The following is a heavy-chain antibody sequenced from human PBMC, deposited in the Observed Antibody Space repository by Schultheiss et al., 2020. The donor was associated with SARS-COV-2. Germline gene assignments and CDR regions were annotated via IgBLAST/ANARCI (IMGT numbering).Heavy chain of an antibody. D-gene: IGHD1-7*01. J-gene: IGHJ3*02. CDR2: INPNSGGT. CDR1: GYTFTGYY. Sequence: ASVKVSCKASGYTFTGYYMHWVRQAPGQGLEWMGWINPNSGGTNYAQKFQGRVTMTRDTSISTAYMELSRLRSDDTAVYYCARDPPYNWNYNECAFDIWGQGTMVTVSS. V-gene: IGHV1-2*02. CDR3: ARDPPYNWNYNECAFDI.